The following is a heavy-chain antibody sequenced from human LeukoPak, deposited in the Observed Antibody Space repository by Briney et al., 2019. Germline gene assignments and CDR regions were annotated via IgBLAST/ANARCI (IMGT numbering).Heavy chain of an antibody. CDR3: ARDSGRPPTSFDY. CDR1: GGTFSSYA. Sequence: SVKVSCKASGGTFSSYAISWVRQAPGQGLEWMGRIIPILGIANYAQKFQGRVTITADKSTSTAYMELNSLRSEDTAVYFCARDSGRPPTSFDYWGQGTLVTVSS. CDR2: IIPILGIA. J-gene: IGHJ4*02. V-gene: IGHV1-69*04. D-gene: IGHD1-1*01.